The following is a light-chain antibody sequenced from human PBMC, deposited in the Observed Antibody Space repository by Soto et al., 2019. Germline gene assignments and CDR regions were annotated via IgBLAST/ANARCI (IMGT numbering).Light chain of an antibody. J-gene: IGLJ1*01. CDR3: SSYAGSNNLGV. CDR1: SSDVGGYNY. Sequence: SVLTQPASASGSPGQSVTISCTRTSSDVGGYNYVSWYQQHPGKAPKLMIYEVSKRPSGVPDRFSGSKSGNTASLTVSGLQAEDEADYYCSSYAGSNNLGVFGTGTKVTVL. CDR2: EVS. V-gene: IGLV2-8*01.